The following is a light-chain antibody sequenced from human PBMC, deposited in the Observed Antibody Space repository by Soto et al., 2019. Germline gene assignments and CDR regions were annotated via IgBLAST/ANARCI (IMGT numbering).Light chain of an antibody. J-gene: IGLJ1*01. Sequence: QSVLTQPPSTSGTPGQRVTISCSGSSSNIGSNAVTWHQQLPGTASKLLIYNDIERPSGVPDRFSGSKSGTSASLAISGLQSEDEADYYCAAWDDSLNGFFVFGTGTKVTVL. CDR3: AAWDDSLNGFFV. CDR1: SSNIGSNA. V-gene: IGLV1-44*01. CDR2: NDI.